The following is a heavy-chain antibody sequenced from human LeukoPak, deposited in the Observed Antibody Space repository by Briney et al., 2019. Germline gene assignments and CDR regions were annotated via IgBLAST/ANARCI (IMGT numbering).Heavy chain of an antibody. Sequence: GGSLRLSCAASGFIFSSYRMNWVRQAPGKGLEWVSSISSISSYIYYAGSVKGRFTISRDNAKNSLYLQRNSLRAEDTAVYYCARVWPHSRYYVNYLGQKTLVTVSS. J-gene: IGHJ4*02. D-gene: IGHD3-16*01. CDR1: GFIFSSYR. CDR3: ARVWPHSRYYVNY. V-gene: IGHV3-21*01. CDR2: ISSISSYI.